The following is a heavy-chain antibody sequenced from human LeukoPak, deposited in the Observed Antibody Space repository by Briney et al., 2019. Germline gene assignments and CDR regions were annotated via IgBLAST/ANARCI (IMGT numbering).Heavy chain of an antibody. CDR1: EFTFSSYW. CDR3: ARSRASSSWYYYYYYMDV. J-gene: IGHJ6*03. Sequence: PGGSLRLSCAASEFTFSSYWMSWVRQAPGKGLEWVANIKQDGSEKYYVDSVKGRFTISRDNAKNSLYLQMNSLRAEDTAVYYCARSRASSSWYYYYYYMDVWGKGTTVTVSS. CDR2: IKQDGSEK. V-gene: IGHV3-7*01. D-gene: IGHD6-13*01.